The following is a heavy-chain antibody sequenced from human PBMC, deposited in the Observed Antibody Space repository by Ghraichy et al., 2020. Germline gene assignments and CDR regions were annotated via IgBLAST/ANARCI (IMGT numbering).Heavy chain of an antibody. CDR3: GRDGVSAAVDY. D-gene: IGHD6-13*01. CDR2: IRPDEGER. V-gene: IGHV3-7*03. CDR1: GFTFTNYW. Sequence: ESLNISCAASGFTFTNYWMSWVRQAPGKGLEWVANIRPDEGERYYVDSVKGRFTISRDNAKYSVYLQMNSLRAEDAAIYYCGRDGVSAAVDYWGQGTLVTVSS. J-gene: IGHJ4*02.